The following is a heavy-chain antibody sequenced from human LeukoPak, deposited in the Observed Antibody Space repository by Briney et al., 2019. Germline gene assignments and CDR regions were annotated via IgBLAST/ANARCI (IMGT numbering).Heavy chain of an antibody. Sequence: SETLFLTCTVSGGSISGYYWSWIRQPAGKGLEWIGRIYTSGSTNYNPSLKSRVTMSVDTSKNQFSLNLSAVTAADTAVYYCARLYGGSYSGVLYMDVWGKGTSVTVSS. J-gene: IGHJ6*03. CDR1: GGSISGYY. CDR2: IYTSGST. V-gene: IGHV4-4*07. CDR3: ARLYGGSYSGVLYMDV. D-gene: IGHD1-26*01.